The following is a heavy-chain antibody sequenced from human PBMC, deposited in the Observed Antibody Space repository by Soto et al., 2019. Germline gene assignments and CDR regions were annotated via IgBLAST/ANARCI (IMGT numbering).Heavy chain of an antibody. D-gene: IGHD2-15*01. CDR1: GFTFNNYA. Sequence: EVQLLESGGGLLQPGGSLRLSCSASGFTFNNYAMAWVRQAPGEGLEWVSGISGSGATPYYADSVKGRFTISRDNSKNTLFLQMTSLSAEDTAVYFCAKAGYCTGVSCYFYYFDSCGQGTLVTVSS. CDR2: ISGSGATP. V-gene: IGHV3-23*01. CDR3: AKAGYCTGVSCYFYYFDS. J-gene: IGHJ4*02.